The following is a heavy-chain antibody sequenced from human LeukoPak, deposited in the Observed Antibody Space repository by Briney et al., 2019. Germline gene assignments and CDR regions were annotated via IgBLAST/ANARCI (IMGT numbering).Heavy chain of an antibody. CDR2: IYYSGST. CDR3: AMRSKIVVVVAATRDYGMDV. CDR1: GGSISSYY. V-gene: IGHV4-59*05. Sequence: SETLSLTCTVSGGSISSYYWSWIRQPPGKGLEWIGSIYYSGSTYYNPSLKSRVTISVDTSKNQFSLKLSSVTAADTAVYYCAMRSKIVVVVAATRDYGMDVWGQGTTVTVSS. J-gene: IGHJ6*02. D-gene: IGHD2-15*01.